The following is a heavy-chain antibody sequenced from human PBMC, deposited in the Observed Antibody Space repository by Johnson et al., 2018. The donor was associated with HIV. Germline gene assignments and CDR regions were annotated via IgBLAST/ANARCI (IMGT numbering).Heavy chain of an antibody. V-gene: IGHV3-53*01. CDR1: GFTVSTSY. Sequence: VQLVESGGGLVQPGGSLRLSCAVSGFTVSTSYMTWVRQAPGKGLDWVPVIYSDGSTYYANPVQGRFIITRDNSKNTLYLQMNSLGVEYTAVYYCVRGDSGWFSDTDGFDIWGQGTMVIVSS. J-gene: IGHJ3*02. D-gene: IGHD6-13*01. CDR2: IYSDGST. CDR3: VRGDSGWFSDTDGFDI.